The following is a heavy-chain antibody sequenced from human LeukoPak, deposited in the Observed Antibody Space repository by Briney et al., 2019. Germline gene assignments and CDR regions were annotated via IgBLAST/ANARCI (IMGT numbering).Heavy chain of an antibody. J-gene: IGHJ6*02. V-gene: IGHV3-21*04. CDR1: GFTFSSYS. Sequence: GGSLRLSCAASGFTFSSYSMNWVRQARGKGLEWVSSISSSSSYIYYADSVKRRFTISRDNSKNTLYLQMNSLRAEDTAVYYCAKQGYCGGDCYRRGMDVWGQGTTVTVSS. CDR2: ISSSSSYI. D-gene: IGHD2-21*02. CDR3: AKQGYCGGDCYRRGMDV.